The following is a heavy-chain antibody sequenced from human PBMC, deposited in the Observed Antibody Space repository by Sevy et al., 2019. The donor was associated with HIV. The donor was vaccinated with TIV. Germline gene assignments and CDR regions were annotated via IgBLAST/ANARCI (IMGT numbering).Heavy chain of an antibody. Sequence: GGSLRLSCAASGFTFSSYSMNWVRQAPGKGLEWVSSISSSSSYIYYADSVKGRFTISRDNAKNSLYLQMNSLRAEDTDVYYCARVGYCSGGSCYSDFDYWGQGTLVTVSS. J-gene: IGHJ4*02. CDR2: ISSSSSYI. D-gene: IGHD2-15*01. CDR1: GFTFSSYS. CDR3: ARVGYCSGGSCYSDFDY. V-gene: IGHV3-21*01.